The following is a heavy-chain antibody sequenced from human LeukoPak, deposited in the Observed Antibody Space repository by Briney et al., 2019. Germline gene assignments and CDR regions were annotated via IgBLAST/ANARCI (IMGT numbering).Heavy chain of an antibody. CDR1: GFNFNSHW. CDR2: INQDGNEK. V-gene: IGHV3-7*01. J-gene: IGHJ5*02. D-gene: IGHD2/OR15-2a*01. CDR3: ARDANLRGYNSWFDP. Sequence: GGSLRLSCKGSGFNFNSHWMSWARQAPGKGPEWVTNINQDGNEKYYAGSVKGRFTVSRDNVKKSVYLQMDNVRADDTGVYYCARDANLRGYNSWFDPWGQGTLVTVSS.